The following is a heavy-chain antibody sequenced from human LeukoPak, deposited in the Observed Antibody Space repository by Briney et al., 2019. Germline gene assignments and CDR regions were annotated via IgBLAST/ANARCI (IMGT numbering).Heavy chain of an antibody. D-gene: IGHD5-18*01. J-gene: IGHJ4*02. CDR2: FDPEDGET. CDR1: GYTLTELS. V-gene: IGHV1-24*01. Sequence: ASVKVSCKVSGYTLTELSMHWVRQAPGKGLEWMGGFDPEDGETIYAQKFQGRVTMTEDTSTDTAYMELSSLRSEDTGVYYCAVTQLWLYYFDYWGQGTLVTVSS. CDR3: AVTQLWLYYFDY.